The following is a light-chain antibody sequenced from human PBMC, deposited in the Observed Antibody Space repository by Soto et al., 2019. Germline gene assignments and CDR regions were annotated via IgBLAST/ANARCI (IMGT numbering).Light chain of an antibody. Sequence: EIVMTQSPATLSVSPGERATLSCRASQSISSNLACYQHKPGQSPRLLIYNASTRATGLPARFSGSGSGTDFTLTISSLEPEDFATYFCQQSGNWPHLGQGTRLEIK. J-gene: IGKJ5*01. CDR1: QSISSN. CDR2: NAS. CDR3: QQSGNWPH. V-gene: IGKV3-11*01.